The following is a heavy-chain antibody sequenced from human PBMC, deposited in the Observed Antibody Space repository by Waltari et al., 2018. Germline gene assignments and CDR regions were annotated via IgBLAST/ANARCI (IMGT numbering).Heavy chain of an antibody. CDR1: GYSISSGSY. D-gene: IGHD3-22*01. CDR3: ARDHRMYYYDSSGYEPYWYFDL. CDR2: IYHSGST. J-gene: IGHJ2*01. V-gene: IGHV4-38-2*02. Sequence: QVQLQESGPGLVKPSETLSLTCAVSGYSISSGSYWGWIRQPPGKGPQWIGSIYHSGSTYYIPSLKSRVTISVDTSKNQFSLKLSSVTAADTAVYYCARDHRMYYYDSSGYEPYWYFDLWGRGTLVTVSS.